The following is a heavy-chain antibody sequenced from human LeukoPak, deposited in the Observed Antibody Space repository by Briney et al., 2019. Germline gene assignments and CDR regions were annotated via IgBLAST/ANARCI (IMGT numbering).Heavy chain of an antibody. CDR1: GGSISGWY. Sequence: PSETLSLTCTVSGGSISGWYWSWIRQPPGKGLEWIGYIYGSGYTNYNPSLKSQVTMSIDTSKNHFSLKLTSVTAADTATYYCARETSLAGFASGLGFNYWGQGILVTVSS. V-gene: IGHV4-59*01. D-gene: IGHD6-19*01. CDR3: ARETSLAGFASGLGFNY. J-gene: IGHJ4*02. CDR2: IYGSGYT.